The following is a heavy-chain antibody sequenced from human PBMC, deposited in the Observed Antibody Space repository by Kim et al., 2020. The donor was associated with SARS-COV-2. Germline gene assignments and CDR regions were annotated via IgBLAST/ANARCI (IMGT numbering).Heavy chain of an antibody. CDR2: IGGSGFYT. J-gene: IGHJ4*02. Sequence: GGSQRLSCAASGFTFSDYAMSWVRQAPGKGLEWVSSIGGSGFYTTYADSVKGRFTISRDNSKNTLYLQMNSLRAADTAVYYCAKQSRGYSGNDDFDYWGQGTLVTVSS. CDR3: AKQSRGYSGNDDFDY. D-gene: IGHD5-12*01. V-gene: IGHV3-23*01. CDR1: GFTFSDYA.